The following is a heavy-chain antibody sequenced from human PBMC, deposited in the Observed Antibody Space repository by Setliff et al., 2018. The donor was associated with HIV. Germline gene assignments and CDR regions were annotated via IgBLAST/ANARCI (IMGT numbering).Heavy chain of an antibody. V-gene: IGHV5-51*01. D-gene: IGHD3-3*01. J-gene: IGHJ5*02. CDR1: GYTFSDYW. CDR3: ARGDKIFRANWFDP. CDR2: IYPDDSDA. Sequence: RESLKISCKASGYTFSDYWIGWVRQMPGKGLEWMGIIYPDDSDARYGPSFKGHVNISVDKSINTAYLQWSSLKASDTAMYYCARGDKIFRANWFDPWGQGTLVTVSS.